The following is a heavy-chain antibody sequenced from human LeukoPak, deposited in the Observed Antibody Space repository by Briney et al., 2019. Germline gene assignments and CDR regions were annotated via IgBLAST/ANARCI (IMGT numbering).Heavy chain of an antibody. V-gene: IGHV1-8*03. CDR1: GYTFTSYD. CDR3: ARTEVGATDFDY. CDR2: MNPNSGNT. Sequence: ASVKVSCKASGYTFTSYDINWVRQATGQGLEWMGWMNPNSGNTGYAQKFQGRVTITRNTSISTAYMELSSLRSEDTAVYYCARTEVGATDFDYWGQGTLVTVSS. D-gene: IGHD1-26*01. J-gene: IGHJ4*02.